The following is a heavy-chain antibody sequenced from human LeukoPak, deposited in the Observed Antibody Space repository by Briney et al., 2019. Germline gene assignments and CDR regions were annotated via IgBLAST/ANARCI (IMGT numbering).Heavy chain of an antibody. CDR1: GGTFSSYA. Sequence: GASVKVSCKASGGTFSSYAISWVRQAPGQGLEWMGRIIPILGIANYAQKFQGRVTITADKSTSTAYMELSSLRSEDTAVYYCARDSWCSSTSCYITPRSRYYGMDVWGQGTTVTVSS. CDR2: IIPILGIA. D-gene: IGHD2-2*02. CDR3: ARDSWCSSTSCYITPRSRYYGMDV. J-gene: IGHJ6*02. V-gene: IGHV1-69*04.